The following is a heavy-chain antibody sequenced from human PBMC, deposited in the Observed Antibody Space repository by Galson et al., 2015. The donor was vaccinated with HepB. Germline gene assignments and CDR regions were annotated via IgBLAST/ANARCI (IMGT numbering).Heavy chain of an antibody. D-gene: IGHD1-26*01. CDR1: GFTFSDYH. CDR3: ARGARFPYSGNYYSDYYYDY. V-gene: IGHV3-11*01. Sequence: SLRLSCAASGFTFSDYHMSWMRQAPGKGLEWVSYISDSGNTIHYADAVKGRFTISRDNAKNSLYLQMNSLRAEDTALYYCARGARFPYSGNYYSDYYYDYWGQGTLVTVPS. J-gene: IGHJ4*02. CDR2: ISDSGNTI.